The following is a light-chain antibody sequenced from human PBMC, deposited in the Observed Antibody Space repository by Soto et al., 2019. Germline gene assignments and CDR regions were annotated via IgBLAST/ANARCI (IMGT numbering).Light chain of an antibody. V-gene: IGKV3-15*01. CDR3: QPYNNWPPIT. CDR1: QSVSSN. CDR2: GAS. Sequence: EIVMTQSPATLSVSPGERATLSCRASQSVSSNLAWYQQKPGQAPRLLIYGASTRATGIPARFSGSGSGTEFTLTISSLQSEDFAVYFCQPYNNWPPITFGQGTRLEIE. J-gene: IGKJ5*01.